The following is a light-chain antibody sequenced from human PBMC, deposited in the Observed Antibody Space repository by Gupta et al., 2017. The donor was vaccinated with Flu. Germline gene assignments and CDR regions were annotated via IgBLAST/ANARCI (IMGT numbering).Light chain of an antibody. CDR2: EVS. V-gene: IGLV2-18*02. CDR3: TSYTSSYTYV. CDR1: SSDIGTYNG. J-gene: IGLJ1*01. Sequence: QTALTQPPSVSGSPGQSVTISCTGTSSDIGTYNGVSSYQQPPGTAPQLMIYEVSNRPSGVPDRFSASKSGNTASLTISGLQGEDEDDYYCTSYTSSYTYVFGNGTKVTVL.